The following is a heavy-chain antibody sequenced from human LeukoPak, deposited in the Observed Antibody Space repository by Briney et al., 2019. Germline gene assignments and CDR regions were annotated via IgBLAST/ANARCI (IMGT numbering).Heavy chain of an antibody. V-gene: IGHV5-51*01. D-gene: IGHD3-22*01. Sequence: GESLKISCKGSGYSFTSYWIGWVRQMPGKGLEWMGIIYPGDSDTRYSPSFQGQVTISADKSISTAYLQWSSLKASDTAMYYYARLLYYYDSSGTNYFDYWGQGTLVTVSS. CDR3: ARLLYYYDSSGTNYFDY. CDR1: GYSFTSYW. J-gene: IGHJ4*02. CDR2: IYPGDSDT.